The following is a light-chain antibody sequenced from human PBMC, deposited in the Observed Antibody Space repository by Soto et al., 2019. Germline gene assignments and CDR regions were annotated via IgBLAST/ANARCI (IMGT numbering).Light chain of an antibody. J-gene: IGKJ1*01. Sequence: EIVLTQSPSTLSLSPGERATLSCRASQSVSSYLAWYQQKPGQAPRLLIYDASNRATGIPARFSGSGSGTDFTLTISSLEPEDFAVYYCHHRGNGITFGQGTKVDI. CDR3: HHRGNGIT. CDR2: DAS. CDR1: QSVSSY. V-gene: IGKV3-11*01.